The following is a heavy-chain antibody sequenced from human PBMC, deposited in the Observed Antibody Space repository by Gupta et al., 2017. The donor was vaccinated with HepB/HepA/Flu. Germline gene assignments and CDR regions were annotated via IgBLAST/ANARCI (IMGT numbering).Heavy chain of an antibody. V-gene: IGHV3-30-3*01. CDR3: ARGLMYYDFWSAADY. CDR1: GFTFYNYA. Sequence: GGGVVQPGRSLRLSCAASGFTFYNYAIHWVRQAPGKGLEWVAVISYDGSNKYYADSVKGRFTISRDNSQNTLYLQMNSLRAEDTALYYCARGLMYYDFWSAADYWGQGILVTVSS. D-gene: IGHD3-3*01. J-gene: IGHJ4*02. CDR2: ISYDGSNK.